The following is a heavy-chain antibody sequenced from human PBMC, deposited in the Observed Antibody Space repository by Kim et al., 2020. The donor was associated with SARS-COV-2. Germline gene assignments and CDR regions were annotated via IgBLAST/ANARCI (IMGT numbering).Heavy chain of an antibody. J-gene: IGHJ4*02. D-gene: IGHD6-19*01. CDR3: ARGRGSGWNFVDS. CDR1: GFTSNTYG. V-gene: IGHV3-33*05. Sequence: GGYLRLSCAASGFTSNTYGMNWVRQAPGKGLEWVTLISYDGIYKYYTDSVKGRFTISRDSSKNTLYLQMNSLRVEDTAVYYCARGRGSGWNFVDSWGQGTLVTVSS. CDR2: ISYDGIYK.